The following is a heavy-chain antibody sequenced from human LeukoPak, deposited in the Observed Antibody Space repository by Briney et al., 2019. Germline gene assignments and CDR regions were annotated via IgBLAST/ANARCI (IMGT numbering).Heavy chain of an antibody. J-gene: IGHJ3*02. CDR3: ARDGGWYGDQNAFDI. D-gene: IGHD6-19*01. CDR2: ISSSSSYI. Sequence: GSLRLSCAASGFTFSSYSMNWVRPAPGKGLEWVSSISSSSSYIYYADSVKGRFTISRDNAKNSLYLQMNSLRAEDTAVYYCARDGGWYGDQNAFDIWGQGTMVTVSS. CDR1: GFTFSSYS. V-gene: IGHV3-21*01.